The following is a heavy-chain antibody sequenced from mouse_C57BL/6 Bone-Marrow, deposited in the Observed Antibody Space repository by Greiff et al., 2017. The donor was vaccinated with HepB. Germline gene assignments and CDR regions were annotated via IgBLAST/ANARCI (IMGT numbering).Heavy chain of an antibody. J-gene: IGHJ4*01. D-gene: IGHD3-2*02. V-gene: IGHV2-3*01. CDR1: GFSLTSYG. Sequence: VQGVESGPGLVAPSQSLSITCTVSGFSLTSYGVSWVRQPPGKGLEWLGVIWGDGSTNYHSALISRLSISKDNSKSQVFLKLNSLQTDDTATYYCAKIGGCAQATVHYAMDYWGQGTSVTVSS. CDR3: AKIGGCAQATVHYAMDY. CDR2: IWGDGST.